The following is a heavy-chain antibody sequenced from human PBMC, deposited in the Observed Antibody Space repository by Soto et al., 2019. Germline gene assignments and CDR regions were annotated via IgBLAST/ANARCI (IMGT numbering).Heavy chain of an antibody. D-gene: IGHD2-21*01. CDR1: IGCSSGRAHP. J-gene: IGHJ4*02. CDR3: ARENVVAIEY. CDR2: IYHSGST. V-gene: IGHV4-30-2*01. Sequence: LSPTCRVSIGCSSGRAHPRSTIRQPPGKGLEWIGYIYHSGSTYYNPSLKSRVTISVDRSKNQFSLKLSSVTAADTAVYYCARENVVAIEYWGQGTLVTVSS.